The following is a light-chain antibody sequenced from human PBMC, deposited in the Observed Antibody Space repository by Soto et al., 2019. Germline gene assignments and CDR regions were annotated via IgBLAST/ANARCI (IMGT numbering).Light chain of an antibody. Sequence: DIQLTQSPSFLSASVGDRVTITCRASQGISSYLAWYQQKPGKAPKLLIYAASTLQSGVPSRFSGSGSGTEFTLTISSLQPEDFAVYYCQQYGSSSYTFGQGTKVDIK. CDR3: QQYGSSSYT. CDR2: AAS. V-gene: IGKV1-9*01. J-gene: IGKJ2*01. CDR1: QGISSY.